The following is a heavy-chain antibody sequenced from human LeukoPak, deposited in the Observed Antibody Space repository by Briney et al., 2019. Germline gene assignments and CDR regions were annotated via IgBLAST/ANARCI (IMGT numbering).Heavy chain of an antibody. J-gene: IGHJ4*02. CDR3: ARDYNSSPDY. V-gene: IGHV3-74*03. Sequence: GGSLRLSCAASGFTFSDYYMNWIRQAPGKGLVWVSRINNDGSSTMYADSVKGRFTISRDNARNTLYLQMNSLRDDDTAVYYCARDYNSSPDYWGQGTLVTVSS. CDR1: GFTFSDYY. CDR2: INNDGSST. D-gene: IGHD6-13*01.